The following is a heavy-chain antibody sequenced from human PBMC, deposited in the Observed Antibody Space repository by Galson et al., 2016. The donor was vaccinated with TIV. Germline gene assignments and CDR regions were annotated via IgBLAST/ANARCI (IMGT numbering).Heavy chain of an antibody. CDR3: VEVPSSGFTYYYAMDV. D-gene: IGHD6-19*01. CDR2: ISGGGGNI. CDR1: GFTFSSYA. J-gene: IGHJ6*02. V-gene: IGHV3-23*01. Sequence: SLRLSCAASGFTFSSYAMTWVRQAPGKGLEWVTAISGGGGNIYYADSVKGRFTISRDNSKNTLYMQMNSLRAEDTAVYYCVEVPSSGFTYYYAMDVWGQGSTVTVSS.